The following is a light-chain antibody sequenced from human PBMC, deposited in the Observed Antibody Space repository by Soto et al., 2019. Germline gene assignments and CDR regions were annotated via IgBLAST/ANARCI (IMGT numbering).Light chain of an antibody. V-gene: IGLV2-14*03. CDR2: DVT. CDR1: SSDIGGYNY. Sequence: QSALTQPASVSGSPGQSITISCTGSSSDIGGYNYVSWYQQHPGKAPKLLIYDVTYRPSGISDRFSGSKSGNTASLTISGLQPDDEADYYCSSYGASSTLFGGGTQLTDL. CDR3: SSYGASSTL. J-gene: IGLJ2*01.